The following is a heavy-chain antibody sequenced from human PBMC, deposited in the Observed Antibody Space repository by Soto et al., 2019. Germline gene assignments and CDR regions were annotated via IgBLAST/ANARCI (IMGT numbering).Heavy chain of an antibody. V-gene: IGHV1-18*01. CDR2: ISTYSGDT. CDR1: GYTFFTYD. Sequence: QVHLVQSGVEVKTPGASVKVSCQASGYTFFTYDISWVRQAPGQGLEWMGWISTYSGDTKYAQKFQGRFTMTTDTPTTTAYLELRSLRSADKAVYFCTRHHGPMKAENWFDPWGKGTLVSVSS. CDR3: TRHHGPMKAENWFDP. J-gene: IGHJ5*02. D-gene: IGHD3-22*01.